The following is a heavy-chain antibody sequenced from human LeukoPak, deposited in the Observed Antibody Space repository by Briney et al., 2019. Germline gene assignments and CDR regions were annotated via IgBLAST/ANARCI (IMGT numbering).Heavy chain of an antibody. Sequence: PGGSLRLSCAASGFIFSNYAMSLVRQAPGKGLEWVSGISGSGGSTYYADSVKGRFTISRDNSKNTLYLQMNSLRAEDTAVYYCAKDLGHTSGWSDYWGQGTLVTVSS. J-gene: IGHJ4*02. D-gene: IGHD6-19*01. CDR1: GFIFSNYA. CDR2: ISGSGGST. V-gene: IGHV3-23*01. CDR3: AKDLGHTSGWSDY.